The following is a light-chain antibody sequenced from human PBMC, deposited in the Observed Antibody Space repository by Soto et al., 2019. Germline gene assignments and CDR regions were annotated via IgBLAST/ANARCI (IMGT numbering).Light chain of an antibody. CDR2: DVS. V-gene: IGKV3-15*01. Sequence: DIVMTQSPATLSVSAGETATLSCRASEDVSITLAWYQQQPGQSPRLLIYDVSTRATGIPARLSGSGSGTEFTLTISDLQSEDFAVYYCQQYNKGPPWTFGQGTKVDIK. J-gene: IGKJ1*01. CDR1: EDVSIT. CDR3: QQYNKGPPWT.